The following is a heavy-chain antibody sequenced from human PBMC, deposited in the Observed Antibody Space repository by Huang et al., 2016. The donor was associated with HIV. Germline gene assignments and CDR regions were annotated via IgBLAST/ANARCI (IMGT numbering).Heavy chain of an antibody. CDR1: GFIFSDYW. D-gene: IGHD3-3*01. CDR2: IESDGMST. CDR3: VRAREKGYDFWSGYRY. J-gene: IGHJ4*01. V-gene: IGHV3-74*02. Sequence: EVELAESGGGSVRPGQSLRLSCVGSGFIFSDYWMHWVRQIPGKGCVWVERIESDGMSTIYADSVKGRFTIYRDNARNTVYLQMSSLRVDDTAVYYCVRAREKGYDFWSGYRYWGQGAQVTVSS.